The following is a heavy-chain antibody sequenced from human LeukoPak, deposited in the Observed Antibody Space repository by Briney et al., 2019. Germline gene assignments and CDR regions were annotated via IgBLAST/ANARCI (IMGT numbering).Heavy chain of an antibody. CDR2: ISSGSSYIYST. V-gene: IGHV3-21*01. CDR3: ARAASHYCFDS. J-gene: IGHJ4*02. CDR1: GFTFSSYS. D-gene: IGHD6-6*01. Sequence: GGSLTLSCAASGFTFSSYSMNWVRQAPGKGLEWVSSISSGSSYIYSTYYADSVKGRFTISRDSTKNSLYLQINILRAEDTAVYYCARAASHYCFDSWGQGTLVTVSS.